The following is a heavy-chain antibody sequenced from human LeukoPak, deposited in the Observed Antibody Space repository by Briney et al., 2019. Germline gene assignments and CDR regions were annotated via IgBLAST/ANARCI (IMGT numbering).Heavy chain of an antibody. J-gene: IGHJ4*02. CDR2: IYYSGST. CDR3: ARRSSGYGSVDY. V-gene: IGHV4-39*07. D-gene: IGHD3-10*01. CDR1: GGSISSSSYY. Sequence: SETLSLTCTVSGGSISSSSYYWGWIRQPPGKGLEWIGSIYYSGSTYYNPSLKSRVTISVDTSKNQFSLKLSSVTAADTAVYYCARRSSGYGSVDYWGQGTLVTVSS.